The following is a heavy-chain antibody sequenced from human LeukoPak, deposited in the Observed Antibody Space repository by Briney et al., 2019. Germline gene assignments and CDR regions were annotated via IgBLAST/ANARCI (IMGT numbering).Heavy chain of an antibody. V-gene: IGHV4-34*01. CDR1: GGSFSGYH. Sequence: SETLSLTCAVYGGSFSGYHWSWIRQPPGKGLEWVGEINHSGSTNYNPSLKSRVTISVATSKNQFSLKLSSVTAADTAVYYCARGSSGIPLDVWGKETTVTISS. J-gene: IGHJ6*04. CDR3: ARGSSGIPLDV. D-gene: IGHD5-18*01. CDR2: INHSGST.